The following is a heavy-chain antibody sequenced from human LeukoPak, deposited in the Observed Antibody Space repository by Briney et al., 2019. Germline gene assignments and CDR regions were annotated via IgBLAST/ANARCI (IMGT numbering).Heavy chain of an antibody. CDR2: MNPNSGNT. CDR3: ARSSLRQYYYDSSGTNWFDP. D-gene: IGHD3-22*01. V-gene: IGHV1-8*01. J-gene: IGHJ5*02. CDR1: GYTFTSYD. Sequence: ASVKVSCKASGYTFTSYDINWVRQATGQGLEWMGWMNPNSGNTGYAQKFQGGVTMTRNTSISTAYMELSSLRSEDTAVYYCARSSLRQYYYDSSGTNWFDPWGQGTLVTVSS.